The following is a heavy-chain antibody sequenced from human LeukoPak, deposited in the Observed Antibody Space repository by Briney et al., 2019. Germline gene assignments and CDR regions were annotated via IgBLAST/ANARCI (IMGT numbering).Heavy chain of an antibody. V-gene: IGHV3-74*01. Sequence: PGGSLRLSCAASGFTFSSYWMHWVRQAPGKGLVWVSRISCDGSSTSYADSVKGRFTISRDNAKNTLYLQMNSLRAKDTAVYYCASTETHSSSWWGSCFDPWGQGTLVTVSS. CDR3: ASTETHSSSWWGSCFDP. D-gene: IGHD6-13*01. CDR2: ISCDGSST. CDR1: GFTFSSYW. J-gene: IGHJ5*02.